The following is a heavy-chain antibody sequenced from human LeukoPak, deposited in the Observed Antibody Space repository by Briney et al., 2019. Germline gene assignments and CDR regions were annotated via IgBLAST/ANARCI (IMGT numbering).Heavy chain of an antibody. V-gene: IGHV4-38-2*02. Sequence: SETLSLTCTVSGYSISSGYYWGWIRQPPGKGLEWIGSIYHSGSTYYNPSLKSRVTISVDTSKNQFSLKLSSVTAADTAVYYCARYGSGSLGAFDIWGQGTMVTVSS. CDR1: GYSISSGYY. J-gene: IGHJ3*02. CDR2: IYHSGST. CDR3: ARYGSGSLGAFDI. D-gene: IGHD3-10*01.